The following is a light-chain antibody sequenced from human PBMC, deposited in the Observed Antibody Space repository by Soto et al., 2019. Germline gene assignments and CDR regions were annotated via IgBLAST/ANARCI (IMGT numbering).Light chain of an antibody. Sequence: DIQMTQSPSTLSASVGDRVTITCGASKSISRWLAWYQQKPGKAPKLLIFDAYNLESGVPSRFSGSGSGTEFTLTISRLQPDDLATYYCQQYDSYSRTFGPGTKV. J-gene: IGKJ1*01. CDR3: QQYDSYSRT. CDR2: DAY. V-gene: IGKV1-5*01. CDR1: KSISRW.